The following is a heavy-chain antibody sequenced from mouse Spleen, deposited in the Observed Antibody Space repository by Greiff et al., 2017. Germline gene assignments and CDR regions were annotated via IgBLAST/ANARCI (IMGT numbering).Heavy chain of an antibody. CDR3: ARQGPYYFDY. V-gene: IGHV5-12-2*01. CDR1: GFTFSSYT. CDR2: ISNGGGST. J-gene: IGHJ2*01. Sequence: EVQRVESGGGLVQPGGSLKLSCAASGFTFSSYTMSWVRQTPEKRLEWVAYISNGGGSTYYPDTVKGRFTISRDNAKNTLYLQMSSLKSEDTAMYYCARQGPYYFDYWGQGTTLTVSS.